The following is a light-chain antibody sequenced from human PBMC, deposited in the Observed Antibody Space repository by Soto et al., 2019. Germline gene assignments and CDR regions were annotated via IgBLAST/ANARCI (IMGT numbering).Light chain of an antibody. CDR3: QNYNSLPIN. J-gene: IGKJ5*01. V-gene: IGKV1-33*01. CDR2: AAS. CDR1: QNIGNY. Sequence: DIQMTHSPSSLSASVVYIVTITFRASQNIGNYLNLYRQKPGKAPELLIYAASILQSEVPSRFRGSGSGTDFTFTINNLQAEDIGTYYCQNYNSLPINFGQGTRLEIK.